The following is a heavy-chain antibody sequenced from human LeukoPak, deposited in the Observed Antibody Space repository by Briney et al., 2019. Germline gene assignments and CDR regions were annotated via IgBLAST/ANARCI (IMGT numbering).Heavy chain of an antibody. CDR1: GGSISSHY. V-gene: IGHV4-59*08. D-gene: IGHD3-10*01. J-gene: IGHJ4*02. Sequence: SETLSLTCTVSGGSISSHYWSWIRQPPGKGLEWIGYMFYSGSTNYNPSLKSRVTISINTSKNQFSLRVSSVTAADTAVYYCARRSGSGSYTYFDYWGQGTLVTVSS. CDR2: MFYSGST. CDR3: ARRSGSGSYTYFDY.